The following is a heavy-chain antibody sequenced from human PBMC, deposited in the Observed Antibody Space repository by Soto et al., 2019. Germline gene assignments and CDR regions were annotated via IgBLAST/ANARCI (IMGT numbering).Heavy chain of an antibody. CDR1: GGSISSYY. J-gene: IGHJ4*02. V-gene: IGHV4-59*01. Sequence: KTSETLSLTCTVSGGSISSYYWSWIRQPPGKGLEWIGYIYNSGSTNYNPSLKGRVTISVDTSKNQFSLKLSSVTAADTAVYYCAYGDSRGPFDSWGQGALVTVSS. D-gene: IGHD4-17*01. CDR2: IYNSGST. CDR3: AYGDSRGPFDS.